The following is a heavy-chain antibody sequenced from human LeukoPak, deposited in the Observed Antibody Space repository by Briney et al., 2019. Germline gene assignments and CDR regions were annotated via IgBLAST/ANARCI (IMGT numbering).Heavy chain of an antibody. CDR2: VNPNSGNT. CDR1: GYTFTGYY. V-gene: IGHV1-8*02. J-gene: IGHJ4*02. CDR3: AKNYDFLTGYAN. Sequence: ASVKVSCKASGYTFTGYYMHWVRQAPGQGLEWMGWVNPNSGNTHYAQKFQGRVTMTRNTSISTAYMELSSLRSEDTAVYYCAKNYDFLTGYANWGQGTLVTVSS. D-gene: IGHD3-9*01.